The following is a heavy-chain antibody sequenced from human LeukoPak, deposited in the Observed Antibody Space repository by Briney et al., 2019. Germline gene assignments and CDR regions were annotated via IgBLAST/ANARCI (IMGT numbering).Heavy chain of an antibody. Sequence: LWASVKVSCKASGYTFTSYDINWVRQATGQGLEWMGWMNPNSGNTGYAQKFQGRVTMTRNTSISTAYMELSSLRSEDTAVYYCARDARIAAAYQPVGEDYMDVWGKGTTVTASS. V-gene: IGHV1-8*01. CDR3: ARDARIAAAYQPVGEDYMDV. CDR2: MNPNSGNT. CDR1: GYTFTSYD. D-gene: IGHD6-13*01. J-gene: IGHJ6*03.